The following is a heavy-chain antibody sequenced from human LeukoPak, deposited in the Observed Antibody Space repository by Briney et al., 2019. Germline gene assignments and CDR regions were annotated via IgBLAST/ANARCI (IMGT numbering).Heavy chain of an antibody. V-gene: IGHV1-69*13. Sequence: ASVKVSCKASGGTFSSYAISWVRQAPGQGLEWMGGIIPIFGTANYAQKFQGRVTITADESTSTAYMELSSLRSEDTAVYYCARDLYGNSSSWTFDYWGQGTLVTVSS. D-gene: IGHD6-13*01. CDR3: ARDLYGNSSSWTFDY. CDR1: GGTFSSYA. CDR2: IIPIFGTA. J-gene: IGHJ4*02.